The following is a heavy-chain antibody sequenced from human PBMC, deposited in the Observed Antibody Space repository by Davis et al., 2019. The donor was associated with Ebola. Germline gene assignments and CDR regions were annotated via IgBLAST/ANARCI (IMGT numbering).Heavy chain of an antibody. CDR1: GFRFNAYA. Sequence: PGGSLRLSCAGTGFRFNAYAMNWVRQAPGKGLEWVSAISGRGDTTYYTDSVRGRFTISRDNSKHTLFLQMNGLRAEDTAVYYCAFPRGKIAYYYYYMDVWGKGTSVTVSS. CDR3: AFPRGKIAYYYYYMDV. J-gene: IGHJ6*03. CDR2: ISGRGDTT. D-gene: IGHD2/OR15-2a*01. V-gene: IGHV3-23*01.